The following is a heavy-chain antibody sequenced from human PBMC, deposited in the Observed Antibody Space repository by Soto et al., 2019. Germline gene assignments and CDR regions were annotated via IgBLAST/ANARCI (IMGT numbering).Heavy chain of an antibody. Sequence: PGGFLRLSCAASGFTFSSYGMHWVRQAPGKGLEWVAVIWYDGSNKYYADSVKGRFTISRDNSKNTLYLQMNSLRGEDTAVYYCAKETVEYYFDYWGQGTLVTVS. CDR3: AKETVEYYFDY. J-gene: IGHJ4*02. D-gene: IGHD3-3*01. V-gene: IGHV3-30*02. CDR1: GFTFSSYG. CDR2: IWYDGSNK.